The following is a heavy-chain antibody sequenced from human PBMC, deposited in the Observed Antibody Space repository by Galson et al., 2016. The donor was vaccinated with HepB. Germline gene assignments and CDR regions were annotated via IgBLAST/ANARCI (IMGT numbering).Heavy chain of an antibody. Sequence: SLRLSCAASGFTFNAHWMNWVRQAPGKGLEWVANIRGDGIVSYYAEPVRGRFTISRDNAKNSLYLQMNGLRVDETAVYYCSREMTGSYFDWGQGTLVTVSS. J-gene: IGHJ4*02. CDR1: GFTFNAHW. D-gene: IGHD3-10*01. V-gene: IGHV3-7*01. CDR3: SREMTGSYFD. CDR2: IRGDGIVS.